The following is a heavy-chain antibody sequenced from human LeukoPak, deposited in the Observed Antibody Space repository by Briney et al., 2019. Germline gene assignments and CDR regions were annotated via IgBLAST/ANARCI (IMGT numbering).Heavy chain of an antibody. CDR3: ARGVPYGPSYEFFDY. Sequence: SETLSLTCTVSGGSISSSSYYWGWIRQPPGKGLEWIGSIYYSGNTYYNPSLKSRVTISVDTSKNQFSLKLNSVTAADTAVYYCARGVPYGPSYEFFDYWGQGTLVTVSS. V-gene: IGHV4-39*07. CDR1: GGSISSSSYY. CDR2: IYYSGNT. D-gene: IGHD3-10*01. J-gene: IGHJ4*02.